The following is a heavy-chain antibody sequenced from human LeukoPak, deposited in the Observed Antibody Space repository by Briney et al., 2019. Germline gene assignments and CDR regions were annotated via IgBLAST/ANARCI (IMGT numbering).Heavy chain of an antibody. CDR2: ISWNSGSI. V-gene: IGHV3-9*01. Sequence: GGSLRLSCAASGFTFDDYAMHWVRQAPGKGLEWVSGISWNSGSIGYADSVKGRFTISRDNAKNSLYLQMNSLRAEDTALYYCAKDLTMVRGVMDYWGQGTLVTVSS. D-gene: IGHD3-10*01. CDR1: GFTFDDYA. CDR3: AKDLTMVRGVMDY. J-gene: IGHJ4*02.